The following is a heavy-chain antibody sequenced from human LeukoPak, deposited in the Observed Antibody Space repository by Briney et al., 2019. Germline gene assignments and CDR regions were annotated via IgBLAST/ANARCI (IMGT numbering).Heavy chain of an antibody. CDR3: ARDVSSTPNWEFDY. J-gene: IGHJ4*02. D-gene: IGHD1-26*01. V-gene: IGHV1-2*06. CDR2: INANSGGT. Sequence: GASVKVSCKTSGYTFADYFIHWVRQAPGQGLEWMGRINANSGGTEYQQKLQGRVTMTRDTSISTAYVEVNWLISDDTAIYYCARDVSSTPNWEFDYWGQGTLVTVSS. CDR1: GYTFADYF.